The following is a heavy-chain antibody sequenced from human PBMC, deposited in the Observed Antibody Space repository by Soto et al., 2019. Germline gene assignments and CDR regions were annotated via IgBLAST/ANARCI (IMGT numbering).Heavy chain of an antibody. V-gene: IGHV4-30-4*01. CDR3: AHYRSGRAFEI. J-gene: IGHJ3*02. CDR2: IYYSGST. D-gene: IGHD1-26*01. Sequence: PSETLSLTCTVSGGSISSGDYYWSWIRQPPGKGLEWIGYIYYSGSTYYNPSLKSRVTISVDTSKNQFSLKLSSVTAADTAVYYCAHYRSGRAFEIWGQGTMVTVSS. CDR1: GGSISSGDYY.